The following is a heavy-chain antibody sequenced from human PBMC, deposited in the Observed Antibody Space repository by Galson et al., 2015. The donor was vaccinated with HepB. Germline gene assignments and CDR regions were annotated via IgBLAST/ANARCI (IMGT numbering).Heavy chain of an antibody. J-gene: IGHJ5*02. CDR1: GYTFHTFG. CDR2: SSGYNGDT. CDR3: VRDHCSGGMFPREDWFDP. D-gene: IGHD2-15*01. V-gene: IGHV1-18*01. Sequence: SVKVSCKASGYTFHTFGISWVRQAPGQGLEWMGWSSGYNGDTNYAQKLQGRVTMTTDTSTSTAYMELRSLRSDDTAGYYCVRDHCSGGMFPREDWFDPWSQGTLVTVSS.